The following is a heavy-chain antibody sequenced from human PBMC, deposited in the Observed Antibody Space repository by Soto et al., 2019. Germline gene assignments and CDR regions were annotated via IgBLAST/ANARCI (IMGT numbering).Heavy chain of an antibody. J-gene: IGHJ6*03. V-gene: IGHV4-34*01. D-gene: IGHD3-10*01. CDR3: ARVIRGSVRDSRVYYYYMDV. Sequence: KPSETLSLSCAVCGGSFSGYYWSWIRQPPGKGLEWIGEINHSGSTNYNPSLKSRVTISVDTSKNQFSLKLSSVTAADTAVYYCARVIRGSVRDSRVYYYYMDVWGKGTTVTVSS. CDR2: INHSGST. CDR1: GGSFSGYY.